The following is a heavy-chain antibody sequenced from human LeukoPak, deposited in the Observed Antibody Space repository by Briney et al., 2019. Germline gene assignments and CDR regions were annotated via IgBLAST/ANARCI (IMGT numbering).Heavy chain of an antibody. D-gene: IGHD6-13*01. J-gene: IGHJ4*02. CDR1: GFTFSSYA. CDR2: ISGSGGST. Sequence: GGSLRLSCAASGFTFSSYAMSWVRQAPGKGLEWVSAISGSGGSTYYADSVKGRFTISRDNSKNTLYLQMNSLGAEDTAVYYCAKKLRHSSSWYGRGYYFDYWGQGTLVTVSS. V-gene: IGHV3-23*01. CDR3: AKKLRHSSSWYGRGYYFDY.